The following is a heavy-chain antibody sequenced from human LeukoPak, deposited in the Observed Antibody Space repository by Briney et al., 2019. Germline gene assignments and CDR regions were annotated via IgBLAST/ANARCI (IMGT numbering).Heavy chain of an antibody. Sequence: GGSLRLSCAASGLNLSINYMNWVRQAPGKGLEWVSVIYRGGSTYYADSLKGRFTVSRDLSENMLYLQMNSLRVEDTAVYYCARVEAGSGWYLWYMDVWGKGTSVTISS. CDR2: IYRGGST. CDR3: ARVEAGSGWYLWYMDV. J-gene: IGHJ6*03. D-gene: IGHD6-19*01. CDR1: GLNLSINY. V-gene: IGHV3-66*01.